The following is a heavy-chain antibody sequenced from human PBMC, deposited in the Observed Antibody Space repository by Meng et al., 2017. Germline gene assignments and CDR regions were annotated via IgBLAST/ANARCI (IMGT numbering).Heavy chain of an antibody. J-gene: IGHJ4*02. V-gene: IGHV3-33*01. CDR1: GFTFSSYG. CDR2: IWYDGSNK. D-gene: IGHD3-22*01. CDR3: ARGRARYYDSSGYTYYFDY. Sequence: LTCAASGFTFSSYGMHWVRQAPGKGLEWVAVIWYDGSNKYYADSVKGRFTISRDNSKNTLYLQMNSLRAEDTAVYYCARGRARYYDSSGYTYYFDYWGQGTLVTVSS.